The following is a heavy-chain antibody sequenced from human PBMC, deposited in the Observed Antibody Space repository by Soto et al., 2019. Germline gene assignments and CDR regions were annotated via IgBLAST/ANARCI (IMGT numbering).Heavy chain of an antibody. CDR1: GFTFSSYW. D-gene: IGHD1-26*01. Sequence: GGSLRLSCAASGFTFSSYWMHWVRQVPGKGLVWVSRIKSDASTIMYADSAKGRFTISRDNAKNTLYLQVNSLRPEDTDVYFSVRGGSAKYYELLDSSAQGTLVTVSS. J-gene: IGHJ5*01. CDR2: IKSDASTI. CDR3: VRGGSAKYYELLDS. V-gene: IGHV3-74*03.